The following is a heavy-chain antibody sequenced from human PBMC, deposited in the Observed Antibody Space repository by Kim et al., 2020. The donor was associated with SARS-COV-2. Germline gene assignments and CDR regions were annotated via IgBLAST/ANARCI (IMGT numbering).Heavy chain of an antibody. CDR2: ISSSGSTI. CDR3: ASLSIAARPGSRYYGMDV. D-gene: IGHD6-6*01. Sequence: GGSLRLSCAASGFTFSDYYMSWIRQAPGKGLEWVSYISSSGSTIYYADSVKGRFTISRDNAKNSLYLQMNSLRAEDTAVYYCASLSIAARPGSRYYGMDVWGRGTTITVSS. CDR1: GFTFSDYY. J-gene: IGHJ6*04. V-gene: IGHV3-11*01.